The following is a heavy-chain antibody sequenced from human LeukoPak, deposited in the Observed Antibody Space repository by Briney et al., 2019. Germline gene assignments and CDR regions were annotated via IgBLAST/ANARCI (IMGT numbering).Heavy chain of an antibody. CDR2: INHSGST. D-gene: IGHD7-27*01. CDR3: ARHKNWGPYWYFDL. Sequence: PSETLSLTCAVYGGSFSGYYWSWIRQPPGKGLEWIGEINHSGSTNYNPSLKSRVTISVDTSKNQFSLKLSSVTAADTAVYYCARHKNWGPYWYFDLWGRGTLVTVSS. V-gene: IGHV4-34*01. J-gene: IGHJ2*01. CDR1: GGSFSGYY.